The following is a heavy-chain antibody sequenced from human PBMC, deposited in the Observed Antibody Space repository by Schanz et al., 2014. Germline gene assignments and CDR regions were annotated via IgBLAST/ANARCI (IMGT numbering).Heavy chain of an antibody. CDR3: AKTPREYCKYDSCPNWFDS. CDR2: ISASGGTT. J-gene: IGHJ5*01. Sequence: EVQLVESGGGLVKPGGSLRLSCGVSGFTASSHSMNWVRQAPGKGLEWVSAISASGGTTYYADSVKGRFTISRDNSKNTLYLQMNSLRAEDTAVYYCAKTPREYCKYDSCPNWFDSWGQGTLVTASS. D-gene: IGHD2-15*01. CDR1: GFTASSHS. V-gene: IGHV3-23*04.